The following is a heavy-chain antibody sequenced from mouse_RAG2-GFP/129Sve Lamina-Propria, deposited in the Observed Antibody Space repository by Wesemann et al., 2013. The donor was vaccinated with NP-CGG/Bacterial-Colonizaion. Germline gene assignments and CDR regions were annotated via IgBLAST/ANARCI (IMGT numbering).Heavy chain of an antibody. J-gene: IGHJ1*03. CDR2: IYPSDSET. V-gene: IGHV1-61*01. CDR1: GYTFTSYW. Sequence: QVQLQQPGAELVKPGASVKMSCKASGYTFTSYWITWVKQRPGQGLEWIGNIYPSDSETHYNQKFKDKATLTVDKSSSTAYMQLSSLTSEDSAVYYCARAIYYGNYFYWYFDVWGTGTTVTVSS. D-gene: IGHD2-1*01. CDR3: ARAIYYGNYFYWYFDV.